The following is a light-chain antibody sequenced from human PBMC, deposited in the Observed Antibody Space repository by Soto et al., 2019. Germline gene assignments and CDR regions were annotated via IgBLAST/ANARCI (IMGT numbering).Light chain of an antibody. CDR1: QGISNY. J-gene: IGKJ4*01. Sequence: DIQMTQSPSSLSASVGDRVSITCRASQGISNYLAWYQQKPGKVPEILIYAASTLRSEVPSRFSGGGSGTDFTLTISSLQPGDVATYYCQKYNSAPLTFGGGTKVEIK. V-gene: IGKV1-27*01. CDR2: AAS. CDR3: QKYNSAPLT.